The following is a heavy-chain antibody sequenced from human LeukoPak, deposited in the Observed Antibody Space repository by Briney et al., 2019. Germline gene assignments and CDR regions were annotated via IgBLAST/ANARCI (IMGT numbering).Heavy chain of an antibody. J-gene: IGHJ5*02. CDR1: GFTFSSYA. D-gene: IGHD3-9*01. CDR2: IYYSGST. V-gene: IGHV4-59*01. Sequence: GSLRLSCAASGFTFSSYAMHWVRQPPGKGLEWIGYIYYSGSTNYNPSLKSRITMSVDTSKNQFSLKLSSVTAADTAVYYCARGDVLRNFDWFGSLDPWGQGTLVTVSS. CDR3: ARGDVLRNFDWFGSLDP.